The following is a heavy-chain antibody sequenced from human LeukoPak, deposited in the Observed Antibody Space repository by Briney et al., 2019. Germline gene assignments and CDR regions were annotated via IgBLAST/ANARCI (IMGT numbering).Heavy chain of an antibody. CDR2: ISYDGSNK. CDR1: GFTFSSYA. J-gene: IGHJ4*02. Sequence: GGSLRLSCAASGFTFSSYAMHWVRQAPGKGLEWVAVISYDGSNKYYADSVKGRFTISRDNSKNTLYLQMNSLRAEDTAVYYCAGDVATDFDYWGQGTLVTVSS. D-gene: IGHD1-26*01. CDR3: AGDVATDFDY. V-gene: IGHV3-30-3*01.